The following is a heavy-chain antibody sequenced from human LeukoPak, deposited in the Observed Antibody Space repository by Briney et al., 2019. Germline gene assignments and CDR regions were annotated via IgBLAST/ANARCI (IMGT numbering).Heavy chain of an antibody. D-gene: IGHD2/OR15-2a*01. CDR2: IWYDGSNK. CDR3: ARERLSLVNYYGMDV. V-gene: IGHV3-33*01. CDR1: GFTFSSYG. Sequence: GGSLILSCAASGFTFSSYGIHWVRQAPGKGLEWVAVIWYDGSNKYYADSVKGRFTISRDNSENTLYLQVNSLRAEDTAVYYCARERLSLVNYYGMDVWGQGTTVTVSS. J-gene: IGHJ6*02.